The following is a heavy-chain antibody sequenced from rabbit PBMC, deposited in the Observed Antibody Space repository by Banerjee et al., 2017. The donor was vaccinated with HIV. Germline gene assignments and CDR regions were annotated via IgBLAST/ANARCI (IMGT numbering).Heavy chain of an antibody. D-gene: IGHD6-1*01. CDR1: GFDFSTYG. V-gene: IGHV1S47*01. Sequence: QEQLVESGGGLVQPGGSLKLSCKASGFDFSTYGVSWVRQAPGKGLEWIGIIYVGKGSTDYASWVNGRFTISSHNAQNTLYLQLNSLTAADTATYFCARDRIRGAGYAGDGYAMSLWGQGTLVTVS. J-gene: IGHJ3*01. CDR3: ARDRIRGAGYAGDGYAMSL. CDR2: IYVGKGST.